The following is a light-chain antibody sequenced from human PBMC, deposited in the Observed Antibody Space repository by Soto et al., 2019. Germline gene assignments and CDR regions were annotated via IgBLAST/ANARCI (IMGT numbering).Light chain of an antibody. CDR1: QSIVSS. V-gene: IGKV1-39*01. J-gene: IGKJ4*01. Sequence: DIQMTQSPSSLSASVGDRVTITCRASQSIVSSLNWYQQKPGEAPKLLIYAASSLQSGVPSRFSGSGARTDFTLTISSLQPEDFATYYCQQSYTTPLTFGGGTKVEIK. CDR2: AAS. CDR3: QQSYTTPLT.